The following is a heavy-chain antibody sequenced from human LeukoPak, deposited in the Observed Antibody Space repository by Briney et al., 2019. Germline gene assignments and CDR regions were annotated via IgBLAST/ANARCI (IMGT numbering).Heavy chain of an antibody. Sequence: PGGSLRLSCAASGFTFSSYWMHWVRQAPGKGLVWVSRINSDGNITNYADSVKGRFTIFRDNAKNTLFLQVGSLRAEDTAVYYCARGGYCTSTSCYDFYYYYMDVWGKGTTVTVSS. CDR3: ARGGYCTSTSCYDFYYYYMDV. CDR2: INSDGNIT. D-gene: IGHD2-2*01. CDR1: GFTFSSYW. J-gene: IGHJ6*03. V-gene: IGHV3-74*01.